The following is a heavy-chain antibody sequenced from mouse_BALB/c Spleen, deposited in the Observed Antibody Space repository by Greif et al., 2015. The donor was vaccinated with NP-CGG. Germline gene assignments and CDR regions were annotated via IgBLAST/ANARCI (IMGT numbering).Heavy chain of an antibody. CDR3: ARLDGYYSYWYFDV. CDR2: ISNGGGST. CDR1: GFTFSSYT. V-gene: IGHV5-12-2*01. D-gene: IGHD2-3*01. J-gene: IGHJ1*01. Sequence: EVMLVESGGGLVQPGGSLKLSCAASGFTFSSYTMSWVRQTPEKRLEWVAYISNGGGSTYYPDTVKGRFTISRDNAKNPLYLQMSSLKSDDTAMYYCARLDGYYSYWYFDVWGAGTTVTVSS.